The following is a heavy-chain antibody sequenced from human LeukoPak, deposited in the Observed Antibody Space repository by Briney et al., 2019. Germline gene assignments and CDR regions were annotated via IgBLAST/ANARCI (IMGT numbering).Heavy chain of an antibody. V-gene: IGHV3-21*04. J-gene: IGHJ4*02. CDR2: ISSSSSYI. Sequence: PGGSLRLSCAASGFTFSRYSMNWVRQAPGKGLEWVSSISSSSSYIYYADSVKGRFTISRDNSKNTLYLQMNSLRAEDTAVYYCAKDLDSGSYYAFDYWGQGTLVTVSS. CDR1: GFTFSRYS. CDR3: AKDLDSGSYYAFDY. D-gene: IGHD1-26*01.